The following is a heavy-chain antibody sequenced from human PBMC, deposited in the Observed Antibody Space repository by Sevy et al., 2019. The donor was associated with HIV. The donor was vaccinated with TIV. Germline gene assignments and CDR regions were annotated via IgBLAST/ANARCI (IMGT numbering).Heavy chain of an antibody. CDR1: GFIFRDYG. CDR2: ITFDGRNK. V-gene: IGHV3-30*02. D-gene: IGHD3-10*01. CDR3: AKGSLVRGIKAEAFDI. Sequence: GGSLRLSCAASGFIFRDYGMHWVRQAPGKGLEWVTFITFDGRNKNYGDSVRGRFTISRDNAKNTLYVQMNSLRAEDTAVYYCAKGSLVRGIKAEAFDIWGQGTMVTVSS. J-gene: IGHJ3*02.